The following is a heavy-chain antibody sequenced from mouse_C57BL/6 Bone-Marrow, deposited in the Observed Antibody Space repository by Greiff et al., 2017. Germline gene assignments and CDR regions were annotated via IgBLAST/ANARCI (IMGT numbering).Heavy chain of an antibody. V-gene: IGHV5-15*01. CDR2: ISNLAYSI. CDR1: GFTFSDYG. D-gene: IGHD4-1*01. J-gene: IGHJ3*01. Sequence: EVKLMESGGGLVQPGGSLKLSCAASGFTFSDYGMAWVRQAPRKGPEWVAFISNLAYSIYYADTVTGRFTISRENAKNTLYLEMSSLRSEDTAMYYCARHWEGFAYWGQGTLVTVSA. CDR3: ARHWEGFAY.